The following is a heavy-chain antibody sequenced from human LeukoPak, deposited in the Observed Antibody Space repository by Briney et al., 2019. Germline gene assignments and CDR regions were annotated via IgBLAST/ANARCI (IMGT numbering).Heavy chain of an antibody. J-gene: IGHJ4*02. V-gene: IGHV3-30*02. CDR1: GFTFSSHG. CDR3: AKDSSYDSSGYHNSFDY. D-gene: IGHD3-22*01. Sequence: GGSLRLSCAGSGFTFSSHGMHWVRQAPGKGLEWVAAIWYGGSNQYYADSVRGRFTISRDNSKNTLYLQMNSLRTEDTAVYYCAKDSSYDSSGYHNSFDYWGQGTLVTVSS. CDR2: IWYGGSNQ.